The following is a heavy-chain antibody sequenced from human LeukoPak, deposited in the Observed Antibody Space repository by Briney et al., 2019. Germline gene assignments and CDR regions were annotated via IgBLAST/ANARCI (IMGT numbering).Heavy chain of an antibody. D-gene: IGHD2-15*01. CDR2: NSAYNGNT. J-gene: IGHJ4*02. V-gene: IGHV1-18*01. CDR1: GYSFTSYG. CDR3: ARMGLVVTHPLDF. Sequence: ASVKVSCKASGYSFTSYGISWVRQAPGQGLEWMGWNSAYNGNTNYAQKFQGRVTMTTDTSTTTAYLELKSLISDDTAVYYCARMGLVVTHPLDFWGQGTLVTVSS.